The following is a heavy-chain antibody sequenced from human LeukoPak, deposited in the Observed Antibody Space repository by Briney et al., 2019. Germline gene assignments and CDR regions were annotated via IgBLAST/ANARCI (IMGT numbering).Heavy chain of an antibody. CDR1: GFTFDDYA. Sequence: GGSLRLSCAASGFTFDDYAMHWVRQAPGKGLEWVSGISWNSGSIGYADSVKGRFTISRDNAKNSLYLQMNSLRAEDTALYYCAKDINAYGSSFDPWGQGTLVTVSS. J-gene: IGHJ5*02. D-gene: IGHD6-13*01. CDR2: ISWNSGSI. V-gene: IGHV3-9*01. CDR3: AKDINAYGSSFDP.